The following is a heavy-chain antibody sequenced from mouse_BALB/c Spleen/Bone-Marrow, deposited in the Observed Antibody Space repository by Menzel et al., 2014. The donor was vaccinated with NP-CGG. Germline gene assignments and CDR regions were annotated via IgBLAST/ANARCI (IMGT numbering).Heavy chain of an antibody. CDR3: ATYDGYYFDY. J-gene: IGHJ2*01. Sequence: EVQRVESGPILVKPSQTLSLTCSVTGDSVTSGYWNWIRKFPGNKLEYMGYISYSGSTYYSPSLKSRISITRDTSKNQYYLQLNSATTEDTATYYCATYDGYYFDYWGQGTTLTVSS. D-gene: IGHD2-3*01. V-gene: IGHV3-8*02. CDR1: GDSVTSGY. CDR2: ISYSGST.